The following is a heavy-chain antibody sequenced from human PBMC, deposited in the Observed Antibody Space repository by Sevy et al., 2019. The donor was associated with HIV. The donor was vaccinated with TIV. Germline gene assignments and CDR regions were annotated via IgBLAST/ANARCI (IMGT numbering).Heavy chain of an antibody. CDR2: INHSGST. D-gene: IGHD2-2*01. J-gene: IGHJ6*03. CDR1: GGSFSGYY. CDR3: ARGSGDIVVVPAAMPGYYYYMDV. V-gene: IGHV4-34*01. Sequence: SETLSLTCAVYGGSFSGYYWSWIRQPPGKGLEWIGEINHSGSTNYNPSLKSRVTISVDTSKNQFSLKLSSVTAADTAVYYCARGSGDIVVVPAAMPGYYYYMDVWGKGTTVTVSS.